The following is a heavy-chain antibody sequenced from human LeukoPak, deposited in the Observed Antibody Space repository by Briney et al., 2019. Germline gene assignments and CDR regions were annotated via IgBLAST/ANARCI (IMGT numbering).Heavy chain of an antibody. J-gene: IGHJ3*02. CDR2: IKQDGSEK. Sequence: PGGSLRLSCAASGFTFSSYWMSWVRQAPGKGLEWVANIKQDGSEKYYVDSVKGRFTISRDNAKNSLYLQMNSLRAEDTAVYYCARDRYYDSSGLGDAFDTWGQGTMVTVSS. CDR1: GFTFSSYW. D-gene: IGHD3-22*01. V-gene: IGHV3-7*01. CDR3: ARDRYYDSSGLGDAFDT.